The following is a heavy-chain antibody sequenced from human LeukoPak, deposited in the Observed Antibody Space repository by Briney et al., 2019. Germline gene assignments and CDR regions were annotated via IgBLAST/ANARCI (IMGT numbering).Heavy chain of an antibody. V-gene: IGHV1-2*02. D-gene: IGHD1-26*01. Sequence: ASVKVSCKASGYTFTGYYMHLVRQAPGQGLEWMGWINPNSGGTNYAQKFQGRVTITTDESTSTAYMELSSLRSEDTAVYYCAREIVGATLGRYFDYWGQGTLVTVSS. CDR1: GYTFTGYY. CDR2: INPNSGGT. CDR3: AREIVGATLGRYFDY. J-gene: IGHJ4*02.